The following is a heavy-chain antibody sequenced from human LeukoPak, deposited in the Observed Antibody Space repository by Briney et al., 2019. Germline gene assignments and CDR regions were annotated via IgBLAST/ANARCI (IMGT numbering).Heavy chain of an antibody. V-gene: IGHV1-2*02. CDR1: GYTFTDCY. CDR2: INPNDGDT. J-gene: IGHJ4*02. CDR3: AGANFLYCSSSTCLFDY. D-gene: IGHD2-2*01. Sequence: APVKVSCKASGYTFTDCYMHWVRQAPGQGFEWMGWINPNDGDTNYAQKFQGRVTMTRDTSISTAHMEVSRLRSDDTAVYYCAGANFLYCSSSTCLFDYWGQGTLVTVSS.